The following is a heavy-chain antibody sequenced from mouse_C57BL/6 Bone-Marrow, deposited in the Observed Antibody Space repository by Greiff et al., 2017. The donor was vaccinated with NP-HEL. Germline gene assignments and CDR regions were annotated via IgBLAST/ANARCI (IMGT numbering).Heavy chain of an antibody. Sequence: EVKLMESGAELVRPGASVKLSCTASGFNIKDDYMHWVKQRPEQGLEWIGWIDPENGDTEYASKFQGKATITADTSSNTAYLQLSSLTSEDTAVYYCTTRSTMVTFDYWGQGTTLTVSS. D-gene: IGHD2-2*01. CDR3: TTRSTMVTFDY. J-gene: IGHJ2*01. CDR2: IDPENGDT. CDR1: GFNIKDDY. V-gene: IGHV14-4*01.